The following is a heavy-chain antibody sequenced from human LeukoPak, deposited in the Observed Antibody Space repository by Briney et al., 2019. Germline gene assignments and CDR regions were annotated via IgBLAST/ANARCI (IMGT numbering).Heavy chain of an antibody. CDR3: ARNVDN. V-gene: IGHV3-7*05. Sequence: GESLRLSCAASGYTLSSVWMTWVRQAPGKGLEWVANIRQDGNERYYVDSVKGRFTISRDNAKNSLYLQMNSLRAEDTAIYYCARNVDNWGEGTLVTVSS. CDR1: GYTLSSVW. J-gene: IGHJ4*02. CDR2: IRQDGNER.